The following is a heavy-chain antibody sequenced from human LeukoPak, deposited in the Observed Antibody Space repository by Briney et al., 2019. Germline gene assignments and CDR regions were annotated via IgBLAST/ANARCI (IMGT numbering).Heavy chain of an antibody. CDR3: AELGITMIGGV. CDR2: ISSISSYI. V-gene: IGHV3-21*01. CDR1: GFTFSSYT. Sequence: GGSLRLSCAASGFTFSSYTMNWVRQAPGKGLEWVSSISSISSYIYYADSVKGRFTISRDNAKNSLYLQMNSLRAEDTAVYYCAELGITMIGGVWGKGTTVTISS. D-gene: IGHD3-10*02. J-gene: IGHJ6*04.